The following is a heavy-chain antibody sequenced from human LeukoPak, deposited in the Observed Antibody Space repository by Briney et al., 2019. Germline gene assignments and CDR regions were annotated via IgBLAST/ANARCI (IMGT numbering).Heavy chain of an antibody. CDR3: AKSRAQYSSSWYDAFDI. CDR2: ISGSGGST. V-gene: IGHV3-23*01. J-gene: IGHJ3*02. CDR1: GFTFSSYA. Sequence: GGSLRLSCAASGFTFSSYAMSWVRRAPGKGLEWVSAISGSGGSTYYADSVKGRFTISRDNSKNTLYLQMNSLRAEDTAVYYCAKSRAQYSSSWYDAFDIWGQGTMVTVSS. D-gene: IGHD6-13*01.